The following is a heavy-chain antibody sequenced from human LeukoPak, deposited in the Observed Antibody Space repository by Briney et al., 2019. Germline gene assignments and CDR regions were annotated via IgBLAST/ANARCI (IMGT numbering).Heavy chain of an antibody. V-gene: IGHV1-2*04. J-gene: IGHJ5*02. D-gene: IGHD2-15*01. Sequence: ASVKVSCKASGYTFTGYYMHWVRQAPGQGLEWMGWINPNSGGTNYAQKFQGWVTMTRDTSISTAYMELSRLRSDDTAVYYCARGGWVAGGGSWKVLSIWFDPWGQGTLVTVSS. CDR3: ARGGWVAGGGSWKVLSIWFDP. CDR2: INPNSGGT. CDR1: GYTFTGYY.